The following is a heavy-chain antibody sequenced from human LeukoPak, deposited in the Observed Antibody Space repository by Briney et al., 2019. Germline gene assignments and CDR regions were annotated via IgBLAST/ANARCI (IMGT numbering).Heavy chain of an antibody. CDR2: ISSSGSTI. Sequence: GGSLRLSCAASGFTFSSYEMNWVRQAPGKGLEWVSYISSSGSTIYYADSVKGRFTISGDNAKNSLYLQMNSLRAEDTAVYYCARVSSGKDAFDIWGQGTMVTVSS. J-gene: IGHJ3*02. D-gene: IGHD3-10*01. V-gene: IGHV3-48*03. CDR1: GFTFSSYE. CDR3: ARVSSGKDAFDI.